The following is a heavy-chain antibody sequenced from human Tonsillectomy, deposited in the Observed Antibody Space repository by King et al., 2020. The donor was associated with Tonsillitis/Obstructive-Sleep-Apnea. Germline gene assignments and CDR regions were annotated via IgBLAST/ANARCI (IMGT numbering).Heavy chain of an antibody. D-gene: IGHD5-12*01. CDR3: ASEWLRSEFYMYV. V-gene: IGHV3-53*04. CDR1: GFTVSNNS. Sequence: EVQLVESGGGLVQPGGSLRLSCAASGFTVSNNSISWVRQDPGKGLEWVSVIYSGGTTYYADYVKGRFTISRHNSKNTRYLQMNSLGGEDTAVYYCASEWLRSEFYMYVWGKGTTVIVSS. J-gene: IGHJ6*03. CDR2: IYSGGTT.